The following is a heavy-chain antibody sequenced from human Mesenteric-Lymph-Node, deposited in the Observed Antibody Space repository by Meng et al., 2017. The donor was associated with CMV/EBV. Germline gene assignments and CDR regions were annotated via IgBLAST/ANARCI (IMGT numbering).Heavy chain of an antibody. CDR3: AKTYSYGSGSYRAPLGY. CDR2: IRYDGSNK. Sequence: GESLKISCAASGFTFSSYGMHWVRQAPGKGLEWVAFIRYDGSNKYYADSVKGRFTISRDNSKNTLYLQMNSLRAEDTAVYYRAKTYSYGSGSYRAPLGYWGQGTLVTVSS. CDR1: GFTFSSYG. D-gene: IGHD3-10*01. J-gene: IGHJ4*02. V-gene: IGHV3-30*02.